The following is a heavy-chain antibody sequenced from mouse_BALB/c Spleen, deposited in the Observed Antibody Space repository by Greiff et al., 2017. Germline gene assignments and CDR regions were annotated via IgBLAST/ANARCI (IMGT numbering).Heavy chain of an antibody. CDR2: IWAGGST. V-gene: IGHV2-9*02. CDR3: ARGRDYGSSYSWFAY. Sequence: QVQLKESGPGLVAPSQSLSITCTVSGFSLTSYGVHWVRQPPGKGLEWLGVIWAGGSTNYNSAPMSRLSISKDNSKSQVFLKMNSLQTDDTAMYYWARGRDYGSSYSWFAYWGQGTLVTVSA. D-gene: IGHD1-1*01. CDR1: GFSLTSYG. J-gene: IGHJ3*01.